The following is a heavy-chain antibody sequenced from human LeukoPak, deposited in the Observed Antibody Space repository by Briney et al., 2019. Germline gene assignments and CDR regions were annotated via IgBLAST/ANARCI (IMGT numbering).Heavy chain of an antibody. CDR3: ARASITLFGVPLLFDY. D-gene: IGHD3-3*01. CDR2: IRQDGSEK. CDR1: GFTFGSYW. J-gene: IGHJ4*02. Sequence: GGSLRLSCAASGFTFGSYWMNWVRQAPVKGLEWVASIRQDGSEKNYVDSVRDRFTISRDNAKNSLYLQMNSLRAEDTAVYYCARASITLFGVPLLFDYWGRGTLVTVSS. V-gene: IGHV3-7*01.